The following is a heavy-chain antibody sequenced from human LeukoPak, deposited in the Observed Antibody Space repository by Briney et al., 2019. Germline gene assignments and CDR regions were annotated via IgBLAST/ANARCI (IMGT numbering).Heavy chain of an antibody. CDR3: ARDPDYGDPY. J-gene: IGHJ4*02. Sequence: GGSLRLSCTVSGFTLTDHYMSWFRQSPGRGLEWISWITSSGTTRDYADSVKGRFTISRDNTKNSVYLQMTSLRPDDTAVYYCARDPDYGDPYWGQGTQVTVSS. D-gene: IGHD4-17*01. CDR2: ITSSGTTR. V-gene: IGHV3-11*01. CDR1: GFTLTDHY.